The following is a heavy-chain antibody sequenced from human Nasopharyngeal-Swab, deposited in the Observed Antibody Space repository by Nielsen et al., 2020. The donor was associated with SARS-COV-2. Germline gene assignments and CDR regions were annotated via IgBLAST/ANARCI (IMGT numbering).Heavy chain of an antibody. Sequence: LKISFSASGFPFNNYNFNWVRQAPGKGLEWVSSISSSSSYIYYADSVKGRFTISRDNAKNSLYLQMNSLRAEDTAVYYCARDGLDYDFWSAYFMDVWGQGTTVTVSS. CDR1: GFPFNNYN. CDR3: ARDGLDYDFWSAYFMDV. V-gene: IGHV3-21*01. CDR2: ISSSSSYI. D-gene: IGHD3-3*01. J-gene: IGHJ6*02.